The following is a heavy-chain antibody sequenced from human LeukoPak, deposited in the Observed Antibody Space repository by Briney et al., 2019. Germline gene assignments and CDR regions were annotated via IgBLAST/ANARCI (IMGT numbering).Heavy chain of an antibody. CDR3: ARDGVTLSYMDV. J-gene: IGHJ6*03. V-gene: IGHV3-30-3*01. CDR1: GFTFSSYA. D-gene: IGHD5-18*01. CDR2: ISYDGSKK. Sequence: PGRSLRLSCAASGFTFSSYAMHWVRQAPGKGLEWVAVISYDGSKKYYADSVKGRFTISRDNSKNTLYLQMNSLRAEDTAVYYCARDGVTLSYMDVWGKGTTVTVSS.